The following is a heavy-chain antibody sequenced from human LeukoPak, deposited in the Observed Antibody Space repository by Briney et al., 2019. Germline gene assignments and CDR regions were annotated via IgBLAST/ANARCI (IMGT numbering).Heavy chain of an antibody. CDR2: ISYDGSNK. Sequence: GRSLRLSCAASGFTFSSYAMHWVRQAPGKGLEWVAVISYDGSNKYYADSVKGRFTISIDNSKNTLYLQMNSLRAEDTAVYYCARDTAPYYYYGMDVWGQGTTVTVSS. D-gene: IGHD5-18*01. J-gene: IGHJ6*02. CDR3: ARDTAPYYYYGMDV. V-gene: IGHV3-30-3*01. CDR1: GFTFSSYA.